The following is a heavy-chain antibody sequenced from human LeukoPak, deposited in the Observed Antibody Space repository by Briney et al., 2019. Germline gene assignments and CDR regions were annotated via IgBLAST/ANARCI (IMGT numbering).Heavy chain of an antibody. CDR1: GFTFSSYA. CDR3: ARDGVKAVAEG. D-gene: IGHD6-19*01. CDR2: ISYDGSNK. V-gene: IGHV3-30-3*01. Sequence: GGSLRLSCAASGFTFSSYAMHWVRQAPGKGLEWVAVISYDGSNKYYADSVKGRFTISRDNSKNTLYLQMNSLRAEDTAVYYCARDGVKAVAEGWGQGTLVTVSS. J-gene: IGHJ4*02.